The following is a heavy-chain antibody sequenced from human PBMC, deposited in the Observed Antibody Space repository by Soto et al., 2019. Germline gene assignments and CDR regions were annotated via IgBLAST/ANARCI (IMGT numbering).Heavy chain of an antibody. J-gene: IGHJ5*02. D-gene: IGHD6-13*01. Sequence: EVQLVESGGGLVQPGRSLRLSCAASGFSFDGYAMNWVRQPPGKGLEWVSGISGNRGKIDYADSVKGRFTISRDNAKNSLYLRMNSLRAEDTALYYCVKASTYSSTQGWCDPWGQGTMVTVS. CDR2: ISGNRGKI. CDR3: VKASTYSSTQGWCDP. V-gene: IGHV3-9*01. CDR1: GFSFDGYA.